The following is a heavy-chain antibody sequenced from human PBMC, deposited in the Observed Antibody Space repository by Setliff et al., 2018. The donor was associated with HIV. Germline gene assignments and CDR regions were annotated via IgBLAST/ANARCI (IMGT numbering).Heavy chain of an antibody. CDR1: GFTFSSYW. J-gene: IGHJ4*02. D-gene: IGHD3-16*01. CDR2: INQDASKK. CDR3: VRDWHSSAWGKVGDY. V-gene: IGHV3-7*03. Sequence: LRLSCEASGFTFSSYWMSWVRQAPGKGLEWVANINQDASKKYYVDSVKGRFTISRDNAKNSLYLQMNSLGGEDTAVYYCVRDWHSSAWGKVGDYWGQGTLVTVSS.